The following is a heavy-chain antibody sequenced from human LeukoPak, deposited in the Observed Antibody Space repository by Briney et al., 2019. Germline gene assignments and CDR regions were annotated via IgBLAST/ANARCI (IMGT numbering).Heavy chain of an antibody. CDR3: AKEAPHTAVLIALPEWNYIDS. V-gene: IGHV3-23*01. D-gene: IGHD2-21*01. Sequence: GGSLRLSCGASGFTLSSYWMHWVRQTPGKGLEWVAIVSGSGRGTYYADSVKDRFTVSRDFFTSTLYQNMTRLRAEDTAVYYCAKEAPHTAVLIALPEWNYIDSWGRGILVSVSS. CDR1: GFTLSSYW. J-gene: IGHJ4*02. CDR2: VSGSGRGT.